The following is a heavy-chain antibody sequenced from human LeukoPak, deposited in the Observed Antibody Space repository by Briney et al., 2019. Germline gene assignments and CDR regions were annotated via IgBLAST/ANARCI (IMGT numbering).Heavy chain of an antibody. CDR1: GYTFTGYY. V-gene: IGHV1-2*02. D-gene: IGHD2-2*02. CDR2: INPNSGGT. CDR3: ARVGYCSSTSCYTKLRPRYYYGMDV. J-gene: IGHJ6*02. Sequence: ASVKVSCKASGYTFTGYYMHWVRQAPGQGLEWMGWINPNSGGTNYAQKFQGRVTMTRDTSISTAYMELSRLRSDDTAVYYCARVGYCSSTSCYTKLRPRYYYGMDVWGQGTTVTVSS.